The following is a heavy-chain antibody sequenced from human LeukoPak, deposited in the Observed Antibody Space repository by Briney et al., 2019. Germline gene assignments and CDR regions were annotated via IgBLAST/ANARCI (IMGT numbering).Heavy chain of an antibody. Sequence: SETLSLTCTVSGGSISSGSYYWSWLRQPDGKGLEWIGRIYTSGSTNYNPSLKSRVTISVDTSKNQFSLKLSSVTAADTAVYYCARALSVRGPPNRAYYYYYMDVWGKGTTVTVSS. CDR2: IYTSGST. J-gene: IGHJ6*03. V-gene: IGHV4-61*02. D-gene: IGHD3-10*01. CDR3: ARALSVRGPPNRAYYYYYMDV. CDR1: GGSISSGSYY.